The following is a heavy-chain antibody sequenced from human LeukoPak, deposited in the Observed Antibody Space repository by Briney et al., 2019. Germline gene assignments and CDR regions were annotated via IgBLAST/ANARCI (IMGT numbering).Heavy chain of an antibody. J-gene: IGHJ4*02. D-gene: IGHD3-3*01. CDR3: ARDPGVGAYYDFWSGYYPFDY. CDR2: TYYRSKWYN. V-gene: IGHV6-1*01. Sequence: SQTLSLTFAISGDSVSINSAAWNWIRQSPSRGLEWLGSTYYRSKWYNDYAVSVKSRITINPDTSKNQFSLQLNSVTPEDTAVYYCARDPGVGAYYDFWSGYYPFDYWGQGTLVTVSS. CDR1: GDSVSINSAA.